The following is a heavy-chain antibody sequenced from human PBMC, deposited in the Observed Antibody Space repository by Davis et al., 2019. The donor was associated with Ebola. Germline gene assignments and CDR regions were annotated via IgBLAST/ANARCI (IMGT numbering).Heavy chain of an antibody. CDR2: IYYSGST. CDR1: GGSISSYF. CDR3: ARCESGVEYGMDV. V-gene: IGHV4-59*08. D-gene: IGHD3-3*01. Sequence: MPSETLSLTCTVSGGSISSYFWNWIRQPPGKGLEWIGYIYYSGSTNYNPSLKSRVTISVDTSKNQFSLKLSSVTAADTAVYYCARCESGVEYGMDVWGQGTTVTVSS. J-gene: IGHJ6*02.